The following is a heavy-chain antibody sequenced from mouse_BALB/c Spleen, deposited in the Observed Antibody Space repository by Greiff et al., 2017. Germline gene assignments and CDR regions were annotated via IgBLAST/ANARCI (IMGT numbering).Heavy chain of an antibody. Sequence: EVQLQQSGAELVRSGASVKLSCTASGFNINDYYMHWVKQRPEQGLEWIGWIDPENGDTEYAPKFQGKATMTADTSSNTAYLQLSSLTSEDTAVYYCNEGSSDAMDYWGQGTSVTVSS. V-gene: IGHV14-4*02. D-gene: IGHD1-1*01. J-gene: IGHJ4*01. CDR2: IDPENGDT. CDR1: GFNINDYY. CDR3: NEGSSDAMDY.